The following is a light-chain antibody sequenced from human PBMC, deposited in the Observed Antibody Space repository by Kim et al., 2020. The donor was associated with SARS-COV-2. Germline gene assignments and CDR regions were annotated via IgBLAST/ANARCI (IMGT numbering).Light chain of an antibody. J-gene: IGKJ2*03. V-gene: IGKV3-11*01. CDR3: QQRTNWRYS. CDR2: ETS. CDR1: QSVSNS. Sequence: EIVLTQSPATLSVSPGEKAALSCRASQSVSNSLAWYQQKTGQTPTHLILETSNRATDIRARFSGSGSRTDFTLTSSGLESEDFAVYFWQQRTNWRYSFGQGNKQEI.